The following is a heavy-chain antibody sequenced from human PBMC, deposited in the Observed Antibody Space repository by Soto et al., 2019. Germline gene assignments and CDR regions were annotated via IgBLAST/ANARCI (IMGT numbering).Heavy chain of an antibody. CDR2: MYYSGGA. V-gene: IGHV4-39*01. Sequence: PSETLSLTCAVSGVSIHNSHSFWGWIRQPPGKGLEFIGSMYYSGGANYNPSLKSRVTISLDTSKNQFSLTVNSVTAADTAIYYFVRLLEGATCHTGIDAWGQGTLVTVSS. CDR3: VRLLEGATCHTGIDA. CDR1: GVSIHNSHSF. J-gene: IGHJ5*02.